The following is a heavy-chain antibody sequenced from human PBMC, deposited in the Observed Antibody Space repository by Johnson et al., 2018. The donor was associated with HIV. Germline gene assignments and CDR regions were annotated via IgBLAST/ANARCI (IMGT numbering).Heavy chain of an antibody. D-gene: IGHD2-2*02. CDR1: GFTFSSYG. Sequence: EVQLVESGGGVVQPGRSLRLSCAASGFTFSSYGMHWVRQAQGKGLEWVANIKQDGSEKYYVDSVKGRFTISRDNAKNPLYLQMNSLRAEDTAVYYCARDDTEADGAFDIWGQGTMVTVSS. CDR3: ARDDTEADGAFDI. J-gene: IGHJ3*02. V-gene: IGHV3-7*01. CDR2: IKQDGSEK.